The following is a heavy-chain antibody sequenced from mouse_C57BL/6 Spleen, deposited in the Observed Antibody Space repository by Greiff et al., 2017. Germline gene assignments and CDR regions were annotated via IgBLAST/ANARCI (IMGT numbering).Heavy chain of an antibody. J-gene: IGHJ1*03. CDR2: FYPGSGSI. CDR1: GYTFTEYT. V-gene: IGHV1-62-2*01. CDR3: ARNEDWGTTPWYFDV. Sequence: QVQLQESGAELVKPGASVKLSCKASGYTFTEYTIHWVKQRSGQGLEWIGWFYPGSGSIKYNEKFKDKATLTADKSSSTASMELSRMTSEDSAVYFCARNEDWGTTPWYFDVKGTGTTVTVSS. D-gene: IGHD1-1*01.